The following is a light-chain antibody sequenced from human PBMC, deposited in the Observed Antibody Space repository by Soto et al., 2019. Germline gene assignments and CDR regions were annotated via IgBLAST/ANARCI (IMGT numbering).Light chain of an antibody. CDR3: SSYAGTNNYV. CDR2: EVT. Sequence: QSALTQPPSASGSPGQSVTISCTGTSSDVGGYNYVSWYQQHPGKAPKLMIYEVTRRLSGVPDRFSGSKSGNTASLTVSGLQADDEADYYCSSYAGTNNYVFGTGTKLTVL. V-gene: IGLV2-8*01. CDR1: SSDVGGYNY. J-gene: IGLJ1*01.